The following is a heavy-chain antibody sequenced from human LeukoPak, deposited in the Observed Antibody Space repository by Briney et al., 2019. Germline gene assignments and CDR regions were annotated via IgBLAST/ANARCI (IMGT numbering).Heavy chain of an antibody. Sequence: SETLSLTCVVSGDSISSGGYSWSWIRQPPGEGLEWIGYIFHTGSTFYNPSLKSRVTISVDNSKNQFSLRLSSVTAADTAVYYCARELWFANAPGSWLDPWGQGTLVTVST. D-gene: IGHD3-10*01. CDR3: ARELWFANAPGSWLDP. CDR2: IFHTGST. J-gene: IGHJ5*02. CDR1: GDSISSGGYS. V-gene: IGHV4-30-2*01.